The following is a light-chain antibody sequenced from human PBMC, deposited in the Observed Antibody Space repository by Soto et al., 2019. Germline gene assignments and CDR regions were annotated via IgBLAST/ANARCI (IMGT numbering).Light chain of an antibody. CDR3: QQYKSYST. J-gene: IGKJ1*01. Sequence: DIQMTQSPSTLSASVGDRVTITCRASQSISSWLAWYQQKPGKAPKLLIFDASTLGSGVPSSFSGSGSGTEFPLTISRLLPDDSATYFCQQYKSYSTFGHGTKVDIK. CDR1: QSISSW. CDR2: DAS. V-gene: IGKV1-5*01.